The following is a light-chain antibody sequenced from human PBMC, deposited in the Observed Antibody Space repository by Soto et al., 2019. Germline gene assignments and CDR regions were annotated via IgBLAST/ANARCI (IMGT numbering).Light chain of an antibody. Sequence: DTVLTQSPGTLSLSPGERATLSCRASQSISSSYLTWYQQKPGQAPRLLIYGASSRATGIPDRFSGGGSGTDFTLTISRLEPEDFVVYYCQHYGRSLLTFGQGTKLEIK. CDR1: QSISSSY. V-gene: IGKV3-20*01. J-gene: IGKJ2*01. CDR3: QHYGRSLLT. CDR2: GAS.